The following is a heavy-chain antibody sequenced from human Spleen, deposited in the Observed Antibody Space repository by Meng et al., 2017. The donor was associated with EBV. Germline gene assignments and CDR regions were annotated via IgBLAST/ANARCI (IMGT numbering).Heavy chain of an antibody. D-gene: IGHD4-23*01. Sequence: QVALVPCGGGGTKPGSSVKVSCGAADGTFQTAVINWVRQAPGQGLEWMGGIIPIFGTTNYAQKFQDRLTITADKSTSRLYMELSCLRSDDTGVYFCARQDGGGYSGYFDCWGQGTLVTVSS. CDR2: IIPIFGTT. V-gene: IGHV1-69*06. J-gene: IGHJ4*02. CDR1: DGTFQTAV. CDR3: ARQDGGGYSGYFDC.